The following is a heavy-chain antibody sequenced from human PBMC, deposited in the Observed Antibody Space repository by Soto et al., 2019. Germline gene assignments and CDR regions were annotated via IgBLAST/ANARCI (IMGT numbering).Heavy chain of an antibody. CDR1: GFTFSDHY. CDR2: TRNRANSYTT. V-gene: IGHV3-72*01. J-gene: IGHJ4*02. CDR3: VRDLAATGTYYFDF. D-gene: IGHD6-13*01. Sequence: EVHLVESGGGSVQPGGSLSLSCAASGFTFSDHYMDWVRQAPGKGLEWVGRTRNRANSYTTEYAASVKGRFTISRDDSKNSLYLQMNSLKTEDTAIYYWVRDLAATGTYYFDFWGQGTLVTVSS.